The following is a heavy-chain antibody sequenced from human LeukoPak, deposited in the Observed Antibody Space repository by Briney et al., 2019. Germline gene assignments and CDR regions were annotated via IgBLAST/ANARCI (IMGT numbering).Heavy chain of an antibody. CDR1: GGSISSSSYY. J-gene: IGHJ4*02. V-gene: IGHV4-39*07. Sequence: SETLSLTCTVSGGSISSSSYYWGWIRQPPGKGLEWIGSIYYSGITYYDPSLKSRVTISVDTSKNHFSLKLTSVTAADTAIYYCARDSRVAGFDYWGQGTLVTVSS. CDR3: ARDSRVAGFDY. D-gene: IGHD6-19*01. CDR2: IYYSGIT.